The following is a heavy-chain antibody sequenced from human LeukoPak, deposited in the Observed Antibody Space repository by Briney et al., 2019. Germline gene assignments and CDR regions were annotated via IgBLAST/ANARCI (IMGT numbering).Heavy chain of an antibody. Sequence: PGGPLRLSCAASGLTFSIYAMSWVRQGPGKGLEWVSGISGGGGSTYYADSVKGRFTISRDNSKNTLYLQMNSLRAEDTAVYYCAKEFSSSWFQGTDYWGQGTLVTVSS. V-gene: IGHV3-23*01. CDR1: GLTFSIYA. CDR3: AKEFSSSWFQGTDY. CDR2: ISGGGGST. D-gene: IGHD6-13*01. J-gene: IGHJ4*02.